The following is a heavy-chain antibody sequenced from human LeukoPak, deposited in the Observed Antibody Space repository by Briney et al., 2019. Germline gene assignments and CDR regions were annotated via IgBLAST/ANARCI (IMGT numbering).Heavy chain of an antibody. Sequence: RGSPRLSRAAPGFTFCSFAISWVREALGKGREWVSAISGSGGSTYYADSVKGRFTISRDNSKNTLYLQMNSLRAEDTAVYYCATPLVRGYMIWGQGTLVTVSS. J-gene: IGHJ4*02. V-gene: IGHV3-23*01. CDR3: ATPLVRGYMI. D-gene: IGHD3-10*01. CDR1: GFTFCSFA. CDR2: ISGSGGST.